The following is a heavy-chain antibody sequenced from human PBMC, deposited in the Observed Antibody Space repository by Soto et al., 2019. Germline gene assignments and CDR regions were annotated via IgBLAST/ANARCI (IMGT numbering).Heavy chain of an antibody. D-gene: IGHD3-10*01. Sequence: SETLSLTCAVYGGSFSGYYWSWIRQPPGKGLEWIGEISHSGSTNYNPSLKSRVTISVDTSKNQFSLKLSSVTAADTAVYYCARGGYYGSGRNGMDVWGQGTTVTVSS. J-gene: IGHJ6*02. CDR3: ARGGYYGSGRNGMDV. CDR1: GGSFSGYY. V-gene: IGHV4-34*01. CDR2: ISHSGST.